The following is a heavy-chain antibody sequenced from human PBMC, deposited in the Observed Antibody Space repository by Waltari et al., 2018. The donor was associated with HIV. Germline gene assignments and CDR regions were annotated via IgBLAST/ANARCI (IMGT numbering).Heavy chain of an antibody. J-gene: IGHJ4*02. V-gene: IGHV3-7*04. CDR1: GFTFSSYW. CDR3: ARGGFYGSGSKVN. Sequence: EVQLVESGGGLVQPGGSLRLSCAASGFTFSSYWMSWVRQAPGKGLEWVANIKQDGSEKYYVDSVNGRFTISRDNAENSLYLQMNSLRAEETAVYYCARGGFYGSGSKVNWGQGTLVTVSS. CDR2: IKQDGSEK. D-gene: IGHD3-10*01.